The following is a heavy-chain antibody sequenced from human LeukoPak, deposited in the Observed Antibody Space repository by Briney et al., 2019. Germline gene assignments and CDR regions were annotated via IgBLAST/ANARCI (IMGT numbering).Heavy chain of an antibody. Sequence: SETLSLTCTVSGGSISSYYWSWIRQPPGKGLEWIGYIYTSGSTNYNPSLKSRVTISVDTSKNQFSLKLSSVTAADTAVYYCARGHIVVVPAAMKRGYAFDIWGQGTMVTASS. D-gene: IGHD2-2*01. V-gene: IGHV4-4*09. CDR1: GGSISSYY. J-gene: IGHJ3*02. CDR3: ARGHIVVVPAAMKRGYAFDI. CDR2: IYTSGST.